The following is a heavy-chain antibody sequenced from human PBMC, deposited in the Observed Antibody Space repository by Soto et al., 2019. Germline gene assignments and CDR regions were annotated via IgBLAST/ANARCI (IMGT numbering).Heavy chain of an antibody. CDR1: GFTFSSYG. J-gene: IGHJ4*02. V-gene: IGHV3-30*18. CDR3: AKALNEGDLPGYFDY. Sequence: GGSLRLSCAASGFTFSSYGMHWVRQAPGKGLEWVAVISYDGSNKYYADSVKGRFTISRDNSKNTLYLQMNSLRAEDTAVYYCAKALNEGDLPGYFDYWGQGTLVTVSS. CDR2: ISYDGSNK. D-gene: IGHD1-1*01.